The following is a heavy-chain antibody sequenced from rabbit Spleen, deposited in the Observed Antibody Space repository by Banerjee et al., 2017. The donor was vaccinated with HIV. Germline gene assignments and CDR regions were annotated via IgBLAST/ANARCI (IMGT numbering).Heavy chain of an antibody. V-gene: IGHV1S47*01. Sequence: QEQLVESGGGLVKPGASLTLTCEASGFPFSEKAVMCWVRQAPGKGPEWIACMHNGDGSTYYASWVNGRFSISRSTSLNTMTLQTTSLTAADTATYFCARDSGSSFSSYGMDLWGQGTLVTVS. CDR1: GFPFSEKA. J-gene: IGHJ6*01. CDR3: ARDSGSSFSSYGMDL. CDR2: MHNGDGST. D-gene: IGHD8-1*01.